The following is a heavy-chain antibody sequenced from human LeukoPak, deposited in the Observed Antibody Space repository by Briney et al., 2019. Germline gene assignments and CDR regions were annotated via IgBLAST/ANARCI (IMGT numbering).Heavy chain of an antibody. CDR1: GFTFSNAW. J-gene: IGHJ4*02. Sequence: GGSLRLSCAASGFTFSNAWMSWVRQAPGKGLEWVGRIKSKTDGGTTDYAAPVKGRFTISRDDSKNTLYLQMNSLKTEDTAVYYCTTDLYSGYVFDYWGQGTLVTVSS. D-gene: IGHD5-12*01. V-gene: IGHV3-15*01. CDR2: IKSKTDGGTT. CDR3: TTDLYSGYVFDY.